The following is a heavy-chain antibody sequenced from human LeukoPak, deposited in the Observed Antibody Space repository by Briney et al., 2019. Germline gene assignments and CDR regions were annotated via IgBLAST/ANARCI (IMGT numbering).Heavy chain of an antibody. CDR2: ISHAGST. CDR3: ARDKSHCRGGSCYYYGMDV. J-gene: IGHJ6*02. CDR1: GDSISSNNW. Sequence: SETLSLTCTVSGDSISSNNWWNWVRQPPGKGLDWIGEISHAGSTKYNPSLKSRVTISVDRSKNQFSLKLSSVTAADTAVYYCARDKSHCRGGSCYYYGMDVWGQGTTVTVSS. V-gene: IGHV4-4*02. D-gene: IGHD2-15*01.